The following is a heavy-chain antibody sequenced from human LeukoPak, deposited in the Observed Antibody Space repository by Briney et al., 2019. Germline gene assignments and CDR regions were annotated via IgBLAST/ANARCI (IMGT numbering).Heavy chain of an antibody. V-gene: IGHV4-34*01. J-gene: IGHJ4*01. D-gene: IGHD3-10*01. CDR1: GGSFSGYY. CDR2: INHSGST. CDR3: ARTPRYYYCSGGYYIFDY. Sequence: PSETLSLTCAVYGGSFSGYYWSWIRQPPGKGLEWIGEINHSGSTNYNPSLKSRVTISVDTSKNQFSLKPSSVTAAGTAVYYCARTPRYYYCSGGYYIFDYWGQGTLVTGSS.